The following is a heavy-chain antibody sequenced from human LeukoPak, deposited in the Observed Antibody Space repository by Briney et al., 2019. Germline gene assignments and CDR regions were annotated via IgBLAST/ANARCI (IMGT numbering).Heavy chain of an antibody. CDR2: IYAGGST. Sequence: PGGPLRLSCAASGFTVSSDHMSWVRQAPGKGLEWVSVIYAGGSTYYADSVKGRFTISRDNFKNTLFLQMNSLRAEDTAVYYCARVWELSFDYWGQGALVTVSS. V-gene: IGHV3-53*01. D-gene: IGHD1-26*01. CDR3: ARVWELSFDY. CDR1: GFTVSSDH. J-gene: IGHJ4*02.